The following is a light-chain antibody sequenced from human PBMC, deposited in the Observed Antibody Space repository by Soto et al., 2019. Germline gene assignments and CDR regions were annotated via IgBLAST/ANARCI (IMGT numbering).Light chain of an antibody. V-gene: IGKV1-5*03. CDR1: QSISSW. J-gene: IGKJ1*01. CDR3: QQSET. Sequence: IQMTQSPSTLSASVGDRVTITCRASQSISSWLAWYQQKPGKAPKLLIYKASSLESGVPSRFSGRGSGTEFTLTISSLQPDDFATYYCQQSETFGQGTKVEIK. CDR2: KAS.